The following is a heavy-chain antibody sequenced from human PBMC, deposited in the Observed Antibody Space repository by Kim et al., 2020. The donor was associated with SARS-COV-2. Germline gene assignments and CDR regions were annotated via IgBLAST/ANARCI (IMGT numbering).Heavy chain of an antibody. CDR2: ISGSGGST. CDR3: ARMKTGGGARAHKYYYDSSGYLAHFDY. J-gene: IGHJ4*02. D-gene: IGHD3-22*01. V-gene: IGHV3-23*01. CDR1: GFTFSSYA. Sequence: GGSLRLSCAASGFTFSSYAMSWVRQAPGKGLEWVSAISGSGGSTYYADSVKGRFTISRDNSKNTLYLQMNSLRAEDTAVYYCARMKTGGGARAHKYYYDSSGYLAHFDYWGQGTLVTVSS.